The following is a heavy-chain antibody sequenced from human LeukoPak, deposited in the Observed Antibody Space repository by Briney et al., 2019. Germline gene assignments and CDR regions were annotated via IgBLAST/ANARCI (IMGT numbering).Heavy chain of an antibody. J-gene: IGHJ4*02. D-gene: IGHD3-10*01. CDR1: GFSFSSDS. CDR2: ISSSSSYF. V-gene: IGHV3-21*01. CDR3: ARRLWFGEGTDY. Sequence: GCLRHSCAASGFSFSSDSVNWVRQAPRRGLWWVLSISSSSSYFYYADSVKVRFTISRDNAKISLYLQMNSLRDEDTAVYDCARRLWFGEGTDYWGQGTLVTVSS.